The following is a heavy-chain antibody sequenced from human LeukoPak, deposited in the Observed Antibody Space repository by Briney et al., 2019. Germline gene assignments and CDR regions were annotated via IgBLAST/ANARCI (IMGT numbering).Heavy chain of an antibody. J-gene: IGHJ4*02. CDR3: ARSPYCSSTSCPFDY. Sequence: SETLSLTCTASGGSISSYYWSWIRQPAGKGLEWIGRIYTSGSTNYNPSLKSRVTMSVDTSKNQFSLKLSSVTAADTAVYYCARSPYCSSTSCPFDYWGQGTLVTVSS. V-gene: IGHV4-4*07. CDR2: IYTSGST. D-gene: IGHD2-2*01. CDR1: GGSISSYY.